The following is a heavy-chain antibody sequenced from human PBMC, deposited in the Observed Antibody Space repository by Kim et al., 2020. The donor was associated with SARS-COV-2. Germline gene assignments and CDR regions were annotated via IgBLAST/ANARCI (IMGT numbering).Heavy chain of an antibody. D-gene: IGHD6-19*01. CDR1: GFTFSSYG. CDR3: ARDGMGVAGPYGMDV. J-gene: IGHJ6*02. V-gene: IGHV3-33*01. Sequence: GGSLRLSCAASGFTFSSYGMHWVRQAPGKGLEWVAVIWYDGSNKYYADSVKGRFTISRDNSKNTLYLQMNSLRAEDTAVYYCARDGMGVAGPYGMDVWGQGTTVTVSS. CDR2: IWYDGSNK.